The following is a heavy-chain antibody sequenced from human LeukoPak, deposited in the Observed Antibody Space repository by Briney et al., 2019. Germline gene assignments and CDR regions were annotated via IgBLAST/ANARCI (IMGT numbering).Heavy chain of an antibody. D-gene: IGHD3-3*01. Sequence: ASVKVSCKASGYTFVSYYISWVRQAPGQGLEWMGWISGYNGNTNYAQRFQDRITMTVDKSTTTVYMELNSLRSDDTAVYYCARTHDFWTTRKGDYFDPWGQGTLVTVSS. CDR2: ISGYNGNT. V-gene: IGHV1-18*01. CDR3: ARTHDFWTTRKGDYFDP. CDR1: GYTFVSYY. J-gene: IGHJ4*02.